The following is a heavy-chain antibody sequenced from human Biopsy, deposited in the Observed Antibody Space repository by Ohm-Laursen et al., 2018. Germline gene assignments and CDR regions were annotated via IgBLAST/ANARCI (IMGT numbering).Heavy chain of an antibody. J-gene: IGHJ4*02. CDR3: ARGRRTSGWPYFDN. CDR2: IYSGGNT. CDR1: GDSLTSGPEN. Sequence: GTLSLTCTVSGDSLTSGPENWSWIRQSPGQGLEYIGFIYSGGNTNYNPSFKNRVTMSVDTSKNQFYLKLYSVTAADTAVYYCARGRRTSGWPYFDNWGQGALVIVSP. D-gene: IGHD6-19*01. V-gene: IGHV4-61*01.